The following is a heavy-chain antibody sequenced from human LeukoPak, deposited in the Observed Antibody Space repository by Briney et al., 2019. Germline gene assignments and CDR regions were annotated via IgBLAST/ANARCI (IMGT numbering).Heavy chain of an antibody. CDR2: INQSGST. J-gene: IGHJ4*02. D-gene: IGHD5-18*01. CDR3: ARAYRAHQTFHSYHYFDY. Sequence: SETLSLTCAVYGASSSNYYWNWNRQPPEGGREWIGEINQSGSTKYNPSLKSRATISGDTPKNQFSLRLNSVTAADTAVYFCARAYRAHQTFHSYHYFDYWGQGALVTVSS. V-gene: IGHV4-34*01. CDR1: GASSSNYY.